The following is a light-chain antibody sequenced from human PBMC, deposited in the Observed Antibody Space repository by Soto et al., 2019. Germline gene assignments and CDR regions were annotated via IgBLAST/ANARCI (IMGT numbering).Light chain of an antibody. CDR2: DVS. V-gene: IGLV2-14*01. CDR1: SSDVGGYNF. J-gene: IGLJ1*01. CDR3: RSLTSRSTSV. Sequence: QSALAQPDSVSGSPGQSIIISCTGTSSDVGGYNFVSWYQQHPGKAPKLMIYDVSYRPSGVSNRFSGSKSGNTASLTISGLPADDEAYYYCRSLTSRSTSVFGTGTKLTVL.